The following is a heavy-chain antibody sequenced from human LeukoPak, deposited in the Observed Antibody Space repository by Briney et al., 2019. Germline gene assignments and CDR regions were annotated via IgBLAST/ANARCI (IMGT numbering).Heavy chain of an antibody. Sequence: ASVKVSCKASGYTLTAYYMHWVRQAPGQGLEWMGWINPNSGGTNYAQKFQGRVTMTRDTSISTANMELSRLRSDDTAVYYCARDHLVVPGGYEDHYYGMDVWGQGTTVTVSS. CDR1: GYTLTAYY. J-gene: IGHJ6*02. CDR2: INPNSGGT. V-gene: IGHV1-2*02. CDR3: ARDHLVVPGGYEDHYYGMDV. D-gene: IGHD2-2*01.